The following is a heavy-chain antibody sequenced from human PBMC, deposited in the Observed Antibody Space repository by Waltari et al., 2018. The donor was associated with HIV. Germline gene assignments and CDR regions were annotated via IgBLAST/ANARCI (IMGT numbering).Heavy chain of an antibody. CDR1: GFTLSNFA. CDR2: IWYDGENK. CDR3: ARGGYYYDISGYYHY. Sequence: QVQLVDSGGGVVQPGRSLRRSCAGSGFTLSNFAMHWVRQAPGKGLGWVAVIWYDGENKYYADSVKGRFTISRDNSKNTLYLQMNSLRVEDTAVYYCARGGYYYDISGYYHYWGQGTLVTVSS. V-gene: IGHV3-33*01. J-gene: IGHJ4*02. D-gene: IGHD3-22*01.